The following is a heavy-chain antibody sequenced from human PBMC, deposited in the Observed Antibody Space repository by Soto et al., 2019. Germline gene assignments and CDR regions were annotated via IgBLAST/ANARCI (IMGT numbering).Heavy chain of an antibody. J-gene: IGHJ2*01. CDR2: IYSGGST. CDR3: ARREGTSPYWYFDL. D-gene: IGHD4-17*01. Sequence: GGSLRLSCAASGFTVSSNYMSWVRQAPGKGLEWVSVIYSGGSTYYADSVKGRFTISRHNSKNTLYLQMNSLRAEDTAVYYCARREGTSPYWYFDLWGRGTLVTVSS. CDR1: GFTVSSNY. V-gene: IGHV3-53*04.